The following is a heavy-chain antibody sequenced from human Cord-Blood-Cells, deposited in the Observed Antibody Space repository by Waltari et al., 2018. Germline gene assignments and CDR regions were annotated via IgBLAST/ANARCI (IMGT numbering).Heavy chain of an antibody. Sequence: QVQLQESGPGLVKPSETLSLTCTVSGGSISSHYWSWIRQPPGKGLEWIGYIYYSGGTNYSPSLKGRVTISVDTSKNQFSLKLSSVTAADTAVYYCARDGWVGATENDAFDIWGQGTMVTVSS. D-gene: IGHD1-26*01. CDR3: ARDGWVGATENDAFDI. V-gene: IGHV4-59*11. CDR2: IYYSGGT. CDR1: GGSISSHY. J-gene: IGHJ3*02.